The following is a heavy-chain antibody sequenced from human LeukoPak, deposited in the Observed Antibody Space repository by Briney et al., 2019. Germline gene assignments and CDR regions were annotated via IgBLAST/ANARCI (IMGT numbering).Heavy chain of an antibody. CDR2: ISAYNGDT. CDR1: DYTFTSYG. Sequence: ASVKVSCKASDYTFTSYGTSWVRQAPGHGLGWMGWISAYNGDTNYAQKLQGRVTVTTDTSTSTTYMELRSLRSDDTAVYYCARELFATQASHFDYWGQGTLVTVSS. J-gene: IGHJ4*02. D-gene: IGHD1-26*01. V-gene: IGHV1-18*01. CDR3: ARELFATQASHFDY.